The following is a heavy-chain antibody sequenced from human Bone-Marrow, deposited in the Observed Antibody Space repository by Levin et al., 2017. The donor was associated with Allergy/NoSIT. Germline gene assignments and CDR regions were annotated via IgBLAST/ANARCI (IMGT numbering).Heavy chain of an antibody. Sequence: GGSLRLSCAASGFTFSTYAMSWVRQAPGKGLEWVSSISKTGINTHYADSVKGRFIISRDNSKNTLYQQMNSLRAEDTAIYFCAKDALLTMAGGFYPYHGMDVWGQGTTVTVSS. CDR1: GFTFSTYA. D-gene: IGHD2-8*02. V-gene: IGHV3-23*01. CDR3: AKDALLTMAGGFYPYHGMDV. J-gene: IGHJ6*02. CDR2: ISKTGINT.